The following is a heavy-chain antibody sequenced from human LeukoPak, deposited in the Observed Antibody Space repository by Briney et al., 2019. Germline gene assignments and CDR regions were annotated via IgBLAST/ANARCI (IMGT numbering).Heavy chain of an antibody. CDR2: IIPIFGTA. J-gene: IGHJ6*03. D-gene: IGHD2-2*01. V-gene: IGHV1-69*01. CDR1: GGTFSRYA. CDR3: VSSQGSIVVVSLAAQGYYYYMDV. Sequence: ASVKVSCKASGGTFSRYAISWVRQAPRQGLEWMGVIIPIFGTANYAQKLQGRVTITADESTSTAYMELSGLRFEDTAVYYCVSSQGSIVVVSLAAQGYYYYMDVWGKGTTVTVSS.